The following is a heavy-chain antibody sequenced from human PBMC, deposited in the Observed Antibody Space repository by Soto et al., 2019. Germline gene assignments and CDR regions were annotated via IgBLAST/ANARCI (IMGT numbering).Heavy chain of an antibody. CDR3: AREPVAGIWFDP. Sequence: ASVKASCKASGYTFTNSGFSCVRQAPGQGLGWVGWIRVNNGDTHYAQKLQGRVTMTTDTSTSTAYMELRSLRSDDTAVYYCAREPVAGIWFDPWGQGTLVTSPQ. D-gene: IGHD6-19*01. V-gene: IGHV1-18*01. CDR1: GYTFTNSG. J-gene: IGHJ5*02. CDR2: IRVNNGDT.